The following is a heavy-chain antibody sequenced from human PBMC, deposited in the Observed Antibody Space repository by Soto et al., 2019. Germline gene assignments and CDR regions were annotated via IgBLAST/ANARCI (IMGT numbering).Heavy chain of an antibody. Sequence: QVQLQESGPGLVKPSQTLSLTCTVSGGSISSGDYYWSWIRQPPGKGLEWIGYIYYSGSTYYNPSLKSRVTISVDTSKNQFSLKLSSVTAADTAVYYCARVWLGYYDSSGPSYYFDYWGQGTLVTVSS. CDR2: IYYSGST. J-gene: IGHJ4*02. CDR1: GGSISSGDYY. D-gene: IGHD3-22*01. CDR3: ARVWLGYYDSSGPSYYFDY. V-gene: IGHV4-30-4*01.